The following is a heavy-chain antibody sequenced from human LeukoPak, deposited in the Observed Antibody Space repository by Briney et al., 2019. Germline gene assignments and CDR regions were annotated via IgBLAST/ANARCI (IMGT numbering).Heavy chain of an antibody. CDR3: ARAYCGGDCYGSGWFDP. CDR1: GGSFSGYY. D-gene: IGHD2-21*02. V-gene: IGHV4-34*01. J-gene: IGHJ5*02. Sequence: SETLSLTCAVYGGSFSGYYWSWIRQPPGKGLEWIGEINHSGSTNYNPSLKSRVTISVDTSKNQFSLKLSSVTAADTAVYYCARAYCGGDCYGSGWFDPWGQGTLVTVSS. CDR2: INHSGST.